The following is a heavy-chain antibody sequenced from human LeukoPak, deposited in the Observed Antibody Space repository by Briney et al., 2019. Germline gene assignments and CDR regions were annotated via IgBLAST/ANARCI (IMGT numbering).Heavy chain of an antibody. V-gene: IGHV1-69*13. CDR3: ASFRPNLGDTFDI. CDR1: GGTFSSYA. CDR2: IIPIFGTA. J-gene: IGHJ3*02. D-gene: IGHD3-16*01. Sequence: ASVKVSCKASGGTFSSYAISWVRQAPGQGFEWMGGIIPIFGTANYAQKFQRRVTITADESTSTAYMELSSLRSEDTAVYYCASFRPNLGDTFDIWGQGTMVTVSS.